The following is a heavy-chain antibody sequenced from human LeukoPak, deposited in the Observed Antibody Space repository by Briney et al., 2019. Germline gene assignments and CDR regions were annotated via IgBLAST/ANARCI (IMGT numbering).Heavy chain of an antibody. V-gene: IGHV1-69*05. CDR2: IIPIFGTA. CDR3: ARGVSAGQLWFGESYYFDY. CDR1: GGTFISYA. J-gene: IGHJ4*02. D-gene: IGHD3-10*01. Sequence: ASVKVSCKASGGTFISYAISWVGQAPGQGLEWMGGIIPIFGTANYAQKFQGRVTITTDESTSTAYMELSSLRSEDTAVYYCARGVSAGQLWFGESYYFDYWGQGTLVTVSS.